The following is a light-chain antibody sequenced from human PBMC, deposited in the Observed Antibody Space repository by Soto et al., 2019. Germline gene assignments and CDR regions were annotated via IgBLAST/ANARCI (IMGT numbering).Light chain of an antibody. CDR2: ENN. CDR1: SSNIGNNY. V-gene: IGLV1-51*02. CDR3: GTWDSSLSAGRV. J-gene: IGLJ1*01. Sequence: VLTQPPSVSVAPGQKVTISCSGSSSNIGNNYVSWYQQLPGTAPKLLIYENNKRPSGIPDRFSGSKSGTSATLGITGLQTGDEADYYCGTWDSSLSAGRVFGTGTKVTVL.